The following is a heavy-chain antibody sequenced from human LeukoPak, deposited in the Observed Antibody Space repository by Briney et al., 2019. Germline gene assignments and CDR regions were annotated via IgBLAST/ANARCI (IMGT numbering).Heavy chain of an antibody. V-gene: IGHV3-7*01. CDR1: GFTFSSSW. Sequence: GGSLRLSCVASGFTFSSSWMSWVRQAPGKGLEWVANIKPDGSTKYYVDSEEGRFTISRDNAKNSLYLQMNSLRAEDTAVYYCARDRSFGTLDFWGQGTLVTVSS. J-gene: IGHJ4*02. D-gene: IGHD5-18*01. CDR3: ARDRSFGTLDF. CDR2: IKPDGSTK.